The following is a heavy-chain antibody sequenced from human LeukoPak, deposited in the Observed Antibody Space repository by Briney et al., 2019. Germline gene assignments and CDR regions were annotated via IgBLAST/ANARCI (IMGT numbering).Heavy chain of an antibody. J-gene: IGHJ4*02. D-gene: IGHD3-22*01. Sequence: PSETLSLTCTVSGGSISSSIYYWGWIRQPPGKGLEWIGSIYYSGSTYYNPSLKSRVTISVDTSKNQFSLKLSSVTAADTAVYYCAAVTMIVVVITVWGQGTLVTVSS. CDR1: GGSISSSIYY. CDR3: AAVTMIVVVITV. CDR2: IYYSGST. V-gene: IGHV4-39*01.